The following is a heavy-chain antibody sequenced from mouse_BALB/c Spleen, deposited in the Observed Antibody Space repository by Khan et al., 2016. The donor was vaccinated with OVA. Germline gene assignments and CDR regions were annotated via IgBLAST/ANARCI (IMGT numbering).Heavy chain of an antibody. Sequence: QVQLKESGPGLVAPSQSLSITCTITGFSLTNYGVHWVRQPPGKGMEWLVVIWRDGSATYNSALKSRLSISKENSKNQVFLKMNSSQTDDTAMYDCARHPYDSNDSINYWGQGTTVTVSS. CDR1: GFSLTNYG. D-gene: IGHD2-12*01. CDR2: IWRDGSA. CDR3: ARHPYDSNDSINY. V-gene: IGHV2-6-1*01. J-gene: IGHJ4*01.